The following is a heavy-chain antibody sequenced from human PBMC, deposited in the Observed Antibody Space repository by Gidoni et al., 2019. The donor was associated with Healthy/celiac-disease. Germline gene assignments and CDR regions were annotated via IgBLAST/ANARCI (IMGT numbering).Heavy chain of an antibody. CDR1: VGSISSSSYY. J-gene: IGHJ4*02. Sequence: QLQLQESGPGLVKPSETLSLTCTVSVGSISSSSYYWGWIRQPPGKGLEWIGSIYYSGSTYYNPSLKSRVTISVDTSKNQFSLKLSSVTAADTAVYYCARLFATAAPEGGDYWGQGTLVTVSS. V-gene: IGHV4-39*01. CDR3: ARLFATAAPEGGDY. CDR2: IYYSGST. D-gene: IGHD6-13*01.